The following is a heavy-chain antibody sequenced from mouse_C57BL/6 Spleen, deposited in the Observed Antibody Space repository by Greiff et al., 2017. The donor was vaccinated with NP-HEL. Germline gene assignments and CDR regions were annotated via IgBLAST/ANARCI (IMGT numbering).Heavy chain of an antibody. CDR2: INPNNGGT. CDR3: ARSSCDGYYD. Sequence: EVQLQQSGPELVKPGASVKISCKASGYTFTDYYMNWVKQSHGKSLEWIGDINPNNGGTSYNQKFKGKATLTVDKSSSTAYMELRSLTSEDSAVYYCARSSCDGYYDWGQGTTLTVSS. CDR1: GYTFTDYY. D-gene: IGHD2-3*01. J-gene: IGHJ2*01. V-gene: IGHV1-26*01.